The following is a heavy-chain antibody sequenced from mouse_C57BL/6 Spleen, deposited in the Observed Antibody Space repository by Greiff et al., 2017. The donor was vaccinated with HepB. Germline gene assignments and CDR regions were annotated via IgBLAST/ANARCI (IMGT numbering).Heavy chain of an antibody. J-gene: IGHJ2*01. CDR3: TLGLRRGGYFDY. CDR2: IRNKANNHAT. CDR1: GFTFSDAW. D-gene: IGHD2-2*01. V-gene: IGHV6-6*01. Sequence: EVKVEESGGGLVQPGGSMKLSCAASGFTFSDAWMDWVRQSPEKGLEWVAEIRNKANNHATYYAESVKGRFTISRDDSKSSVYLQMNSLRAEDTGIYYCTLGLRRGGYFDYWGQGTTLTVSS.